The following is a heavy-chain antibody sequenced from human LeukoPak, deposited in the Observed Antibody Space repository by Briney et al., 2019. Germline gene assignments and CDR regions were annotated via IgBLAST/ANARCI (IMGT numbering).Heavy chain of an antibody. D-gene: IGHD1-26*01. CDR1: GYTFTSYG. V-gene: IGHV1-3*01. CDR2: INAGNGNT. J-gene: IGHJ3*02. Sequence: ASVKVSCKASGYTFTSYGISWVRQAPGQRLEWMGWINAGNGNTKYSQKFQGRVTITRDTSASTAYMELSSLRSEDTAVYYCASGNRRAWELQLDAFDIWGQGTMVTVSS. CDR3: ASGNRRAWELQLDAFDI.